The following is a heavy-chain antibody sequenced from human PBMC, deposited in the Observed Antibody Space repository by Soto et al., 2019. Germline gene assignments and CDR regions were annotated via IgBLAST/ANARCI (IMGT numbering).Heavy chain of an antibody. CDR1: GYSFTSYW. V-gene: IGHV5-10-1*01. CDR2: IDPSDSYT. CDR3: ARRSYYYDSSGRDNCYYYGMDV. Sequence: GESLKISCKGSGYSFTSYWISWVRQMPGKGLEWMGRIDPSDSYTNYSPSFQGHVTISADKSISTAYLQWSSLKASDTAMYYCARRSYYYDSSGRDNCYYYGMDVWGQGTTVTVSS. D-gene: IGHD3-22*01. J-gene: IGHJ6*02.